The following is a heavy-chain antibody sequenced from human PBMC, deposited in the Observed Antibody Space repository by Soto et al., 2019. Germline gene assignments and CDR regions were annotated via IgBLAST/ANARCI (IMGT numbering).Heavy chain of an antibody. CDR2: IYNSATT. Sequence: SETLSLTCTVSGDSIRTYYWSWIRQPPGQGLERIGYIYNSATTKYNPALKSRVTISVDTSKNQFSLKLSSVTTADTAVYYCARGRFDFIWGTPAPYLDYWGQGALVTVSS. V-gene: IGHV4-59*01. CDR3: ARGRFDFIWGTPAPYLDY. CDR1: GDSIRTYY. D-gene: IGHD3-16*01. J-gene: IGHJ4*02.